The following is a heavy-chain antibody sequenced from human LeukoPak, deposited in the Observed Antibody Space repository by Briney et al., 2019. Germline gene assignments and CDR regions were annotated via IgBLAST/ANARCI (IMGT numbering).Heavy chain of an antibody. V-gene: IGHV1-8*01. CDR1: GYTFTSYD. CDR2: MNPNSGNT. J-gene: IGHJ3*02. CDR3: ARSTAPRDTFDI. Sequence: ASVKVSCKASGYTFTSYDINWVRQATGQGLEWMGWMNPNSGNTGYAQKFQGRVTMTTDTSTTTAHMELRSLRSDDTAIFYCARSTAPRDTFDIWGQGTMVTVSS.